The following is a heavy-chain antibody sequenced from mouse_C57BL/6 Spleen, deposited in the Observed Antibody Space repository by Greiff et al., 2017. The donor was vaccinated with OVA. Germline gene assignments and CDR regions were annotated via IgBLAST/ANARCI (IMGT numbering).Heavy chain of an antibody. CDR1: GFSLTSYG. Sequence: QVQLQQSGPGLVQPSQRLSITCTVSGFSLTSYGVHWVRQSPGKGLEWLGVILIEEITDYNAAVIARWSISKDNSKSQVFVNMNSLQAEDTARYYCARNNYVDCYLYWYFDVWGTGTTVTVSS. CDR2: ILIEEIT. J-gene: IGHJ1*03. CDR3: ARNNYVDCYLYWYFDV. D-gene: IGHD2-3*01. V-gene: IGHV2-2*01.